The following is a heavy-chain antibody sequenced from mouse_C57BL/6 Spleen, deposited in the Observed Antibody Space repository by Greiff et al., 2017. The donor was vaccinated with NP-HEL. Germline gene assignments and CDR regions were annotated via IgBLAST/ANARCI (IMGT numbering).Heavy chain of an antibody. CDR2: IRLKSDNYAT. D-gene: IGHD2-4*01. CDR3: TDDYGDWYFDV. J-gene: IGHJ1*03. CDR1: GFTFSNYW. Sequence: EVKVEESGGGLVQPGGSMKLSCVASGFTFSNYWMNWVRQSPEKGLEWVAQIRLKSDNYATHYAESVKGRFTISRDDSKSSVYLQMNNLRAEDTGIYYCTDDYGDWYFDVWGTGTTVTVSS. V-gene: IGHV6-3*01.